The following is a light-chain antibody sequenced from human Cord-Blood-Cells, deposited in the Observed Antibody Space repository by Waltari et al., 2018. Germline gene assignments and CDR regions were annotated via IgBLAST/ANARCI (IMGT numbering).Light chain of an antibody. Sequence: PERSAPLSCRASQSVSSSYIAYYQQKPGQAPRLLIFGASSRATGIPDRFSGSGSGTDFTLTISRLEPEDFAVYYCQQYSSSLTFGGGTKVEIK. J-gene: IGKJ4*01. CDR1: QSVSSSY. CDR2: GAS. V-gene: IGKV3-20*01. CDR3: QQYSSSLT.